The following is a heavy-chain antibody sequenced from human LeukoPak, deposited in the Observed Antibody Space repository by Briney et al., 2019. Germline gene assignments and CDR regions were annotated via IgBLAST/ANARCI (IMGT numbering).Heavy chain of an antibody. CDR1: GFTFSSYS. V-gene: IGHV3-21*01. CDR2: ISSSSSYI. CDR3: ARDGGDDILTGYYDYFDY. Sequence: GGSLRLSCAASGFTFSSYSMNWVRQAPGKGLEWVSSISSSSSYIYYADSVKGRFTISRDNAKNSLYLQMNSLRAEDTAVYYCARDGGDDILTGYYDYFDYWGQGTLVTVSS. J-gene: IGHJ4*02. D-gene: IGHD3-9*01.